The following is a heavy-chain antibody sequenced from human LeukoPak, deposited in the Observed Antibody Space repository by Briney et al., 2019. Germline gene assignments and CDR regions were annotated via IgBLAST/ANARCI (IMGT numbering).Heavy chain of an antibody. CDR2: IYHSGST. CDR3: ARGRDLGYYFDY. J-gene: IGHJ4*02. V-gene: IGHV4-30-2*01. CDR1: GGSISSGGYY. D-gene: IGHD3-10*01. Sequence: SQTLSLTCTVSGGSISSGGYYWSWIRQPPGKGLEWIGYIYHSGSTYYNPSLKSRVTISVDRSKNQFSLKLSSVTAADTAVYYCARGRDLGYYFDYWGQGTLVTVSS.